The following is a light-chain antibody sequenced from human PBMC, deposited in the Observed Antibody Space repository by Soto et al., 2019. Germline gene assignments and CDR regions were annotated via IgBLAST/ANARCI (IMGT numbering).Light chain of an antibody. V-gene: IGKV3-20*01. Sequence: EIVLTQSPGTLSLTPGERATLSCRASQSVGSKSLAWYQQKSGQAPRLVVYGASSRATGIPDRFSGSGSGTDFTLTISSLQPEDFATYYCLQDYNYPWTFGQGTKVDIK. J-gene: IGKJ1*01. CDR2: GAS. CDR3: LQDYNYPWT. CDR1: QSVGSKS.